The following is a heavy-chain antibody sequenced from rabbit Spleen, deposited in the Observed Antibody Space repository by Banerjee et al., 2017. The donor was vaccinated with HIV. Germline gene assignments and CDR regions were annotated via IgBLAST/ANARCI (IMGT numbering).Heavy chain of an antibody. CDR2: IDTSSGNT. D-gene: IGHD6-1*01. V-gene: IGHV1S40*01. CDR1: GVSFSGSSY. J-gene: IGHJ4*01. CDR3: ARGEHFSVGFSAFAIYLDL. Sequence: QSLEESGGDLVKPGASLTLTCIASGVSFSGSSYICWVRQAPGKGLEWIGCIDTSSGNTAYATWAKGRFTISKTSSTTVTLQRTSLTAADTATYFCARGEHFSVGFSAFAIYLDLWGPGTLVTVS.